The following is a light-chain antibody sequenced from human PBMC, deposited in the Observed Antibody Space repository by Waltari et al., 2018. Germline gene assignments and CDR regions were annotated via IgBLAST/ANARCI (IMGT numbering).Light chain of an antibody. CDR2: YAS. CDR3: HQSNSFPLT. Sequence: IVLTQYPDFQSVTPKEKVTITCRASQSIGSNLHWFQQKPDQSPKLLIKYASQSYSGVPSRFSGSGSGTDFTLTINSLEAEDAATYYCHQSNSFPLTFGGGTKVEI. J-gene: IGKJ4*01. V-gene: IGKV6-21*01. CDR1: QSIGSN.